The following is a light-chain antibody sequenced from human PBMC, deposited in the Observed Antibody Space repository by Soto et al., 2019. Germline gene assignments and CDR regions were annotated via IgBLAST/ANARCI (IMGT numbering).Light chain of an antibody. Sequence: DIVLTQSPGTLSLSPGERATLSCRASQRVSSSYEAWYQQRPGQAPRLLXXSAXSRGTGIPDRFRGSGSGRNFTLTISRLQSEDFAMYYCQQYNNWPPSTFGQGTRLEIK. CDR2: SAX. V-gene: IGKV3-20*01. CDR1: QRVSSSY. CDR3: QQYNNWPPST. J-gene: IGKJ5*01.